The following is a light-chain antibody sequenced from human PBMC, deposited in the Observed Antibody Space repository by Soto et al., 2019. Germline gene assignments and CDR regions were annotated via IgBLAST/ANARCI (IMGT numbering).Light chain of an antibody. CDR3: QQYGSSPTYT. CDR1: QSVSSTY. CDR2: GAS. Sequence: EILLTQSPGTLSLSPGERATLSCSASQSVSSTYFAWYQQKPGRAPRLLILGASSRAAGIADTFSGSGSGTGFTLTISRLEPEDSAVYYGQQYGSSPTYTFGPGTQLDIK. J-gene: IGKJ2*01. V-gene: IGKV3-20*01.